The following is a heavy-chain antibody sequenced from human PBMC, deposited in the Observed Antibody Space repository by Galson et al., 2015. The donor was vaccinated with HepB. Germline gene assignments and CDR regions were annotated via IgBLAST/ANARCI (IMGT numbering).Heavy chain of an antibody. CDR1: GYTFTNYA. Sequence: SVKVSCKASGYTFTNYAINWVRQAPGQGLEWMGWINTNTGNPTYAQGFTGQFVFSLDTSVNTAYLHISSLKTEDTAVYYCAKGLYQWASGSEYWGQGTLVTVSS. D-gene: IGHD1-26*01. V-gene: IGHV7-4-1*02. J-gene: IGHJ4*02. CDR3: AKGLYQWASGSEY. CDR2: INTNTGNP.